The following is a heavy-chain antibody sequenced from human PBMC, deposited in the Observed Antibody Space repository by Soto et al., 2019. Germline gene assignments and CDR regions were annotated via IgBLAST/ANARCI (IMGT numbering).Heavy chain of an antibody. Sequence: ASVKVSCKASGYTFTSYCISWVRQAPGQGLEWMGWISAYNGNTNYAQKLQGRVTMTTDTSTSTAYMELRSLRSDDTAVYYCARDRVRVVVXATGLGYWGQGTLVTVSS. CDR1: GYTFTSYC. J-gene: IGHJ4*02. D-gene: IGHD2-15*01. CDR2: ISAYNGNT. V-gene: IGHV1-18*01. CDR3: ARDRVRVVVXATGLGY.